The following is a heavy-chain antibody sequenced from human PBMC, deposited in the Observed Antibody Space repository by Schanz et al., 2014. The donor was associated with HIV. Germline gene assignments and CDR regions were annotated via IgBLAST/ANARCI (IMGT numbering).Heavy chain of an antibody. D-gene: IGHD4-17*01. V-gene: IGHV3-74*02. J-gene: IGHJ6*02. CDR1: GFTFSDYP. CDR3: VRLMSSDYDFYHYGMDV. CDR2: INSNEGTT. Sequence: VQLVESGGGLVKPGRSLRLSCTTSGFTFSDYPVSWLRQAPGKGLVWVSRINSNEGTTDYADSVKGRFTISRDNAKNTLYLQMNSLRAEDTAVYYCVRLMSSDYDFYHYGMDVWGQGTTVIVSS.